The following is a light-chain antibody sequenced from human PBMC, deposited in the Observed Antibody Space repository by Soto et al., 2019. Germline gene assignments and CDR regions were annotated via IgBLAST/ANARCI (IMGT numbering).Light chain of an antibody. Sequence: EIVLTQSPGTLSLSPGERVTLSCRASQNVRTNYLAWYQQKPGQAPRLLIYGASTRASGIPERFSGSGSGTQFTLTISSLQSEDSAVYYCQQYNNWPITFGQGTRLEI. CDR1: QNVRTN. CDR2: GAS. J-gene: IGKJ5*01. V-gene: IGKV3D-15*01. CDR3: QQYNNWPIT.